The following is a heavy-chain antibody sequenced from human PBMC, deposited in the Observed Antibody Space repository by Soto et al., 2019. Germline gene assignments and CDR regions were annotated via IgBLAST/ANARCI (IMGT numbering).Heavy chain of an antibody. Sequence: ITLKESGPTLVKPTQTLTLTCTFSGFSLSTSGVGVGWIRQPPEKPLEWLALIYWDDNKRYSPSLKISHTISNDTYKNQVVLTRTYLDPVDTASDSCAQTYYCGSHWFDPWGQGNLDTVS. CDR2: IYWDDNK. CDR1: GFSLSTSGVG. D-gene: IGHD3-10*01. V-gene: IGHV2-5*02. CDR3: AQTYYCGSHWFDP. J-gene: IGHJ5*02.